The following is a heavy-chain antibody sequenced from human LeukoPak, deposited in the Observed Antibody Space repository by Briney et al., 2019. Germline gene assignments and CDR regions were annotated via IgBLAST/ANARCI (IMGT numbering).Heavy chain of an antibody. CDR2: ISYDGNNK. CDR1: GFTFSSYG. D-gene: IGHD6-13*01. CDR3: ARDLVGSSWHYYFDY. Sequence: GGSLRLSCAASGFTFSSYGMHWVRQAPGKGLEWVAVISYDGNNKYYADSVKGRFTISRDNSKNTLYLQMNSLRAEDTAVYYCARDLVGSSWHYYFDYWAREPWSPSPQ. V-gene: IGHV3-30*03. J-gene: IGHJ4*02.